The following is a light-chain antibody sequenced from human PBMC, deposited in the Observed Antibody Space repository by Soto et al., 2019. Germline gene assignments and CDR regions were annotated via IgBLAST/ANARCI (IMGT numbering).Light chain of an antibody. J-gene: IGLJ1*01. CDR3: CSYAGSSSFYV. CDR2: EGS. Sequence: QSVLTQPDSVSGSPGQSITISCTGTSSDVGSYNLVSWYQHHPGKAPKLMIYEGSKRPSGVSNRFSGSKSGNTASLTISGLQAEDEADYYCCSYAGSSSFYVFGTGTKVTGL. V-gene: IGLV2-23*01. CDR1: SSDVGSYNL.